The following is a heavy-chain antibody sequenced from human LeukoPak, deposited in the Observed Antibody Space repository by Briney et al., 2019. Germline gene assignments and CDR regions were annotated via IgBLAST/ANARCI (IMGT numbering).Heavy chain of an antibody. CDR2: INPSGGSP. Sequence: WASVSVSCTASGYTLTSYHLRWVRQAPGQGLEWMGVINPSGGSPNYAQTFQGRVTITRDMSTSTVNMELSSLRSEDTAVYYCARAQGSYYHYYMDVWGKGTTVTVSS. V-gene: IGHV1-46*01. J-gene: IGHJ6*03. CDR1: GYTLTSYH. CDR3: ARAQGSYYHYYMDV.